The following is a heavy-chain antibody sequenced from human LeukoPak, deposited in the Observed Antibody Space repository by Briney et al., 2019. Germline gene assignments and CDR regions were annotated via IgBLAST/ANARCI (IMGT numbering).Heavy chain of an antibody. CDR3: ARDGGRAYYDFWSGYYHSVDV. Sequence: SETLSLTCTVSGYSISSGYYWGWIRQPPGKGLEWIGSIYHSGSTYYNPSPKSRVTISVDTSKNQFSLKLSSVTAADTAVYYCARDGGRAYYDFWSGYYHSVDVWGKGTTVTVSS. CDR2: IYHSGST. D-gene: IGHD3-3*01. V-gene: IGHV4-38-2*02. J-gene: IGHJ6*04. CDR1: GYSISSGYY.